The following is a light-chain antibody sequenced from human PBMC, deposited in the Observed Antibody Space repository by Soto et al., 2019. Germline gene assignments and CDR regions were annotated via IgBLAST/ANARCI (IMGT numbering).Light chain of an antibody. J-gene: IGLJ3*02. CDR1: SGSIASNY. Sequence: NFMLTQPHSVSESPGKTVTISCTRSSGSIASNYVQWYQQRPGSAPTTVIYEDKEKPSGVPDRFSGSIDRSSNSASLTISGLRTEDEADYYCQSYDSTNQVFGGGTRSPS. CDR2: EDK. CDR3: QSYDSTNQV. V-gene: IGLV6-57*04.